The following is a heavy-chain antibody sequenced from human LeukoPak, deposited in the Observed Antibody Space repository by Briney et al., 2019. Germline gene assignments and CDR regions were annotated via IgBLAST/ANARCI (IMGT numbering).Heavy chain of an antibody. V-gene: IGHV4-59*01. CDR1: GGSISSYY. CDR3: ARDVFCGGDCYSDY. Sequence: SETLSLTCTVSGGSISSYYWSWIRQPPGKGLEWIGYIYYSGSTKYNPSLKSRVTIPVDTSKNQFSLKLSSVTAADTAVYYCARDVFCGGDCYSDYWGQGTLVTVSS. J-gene: IGHJ4*02. D-gene: IGHD2-21*02. CDR2: IYYSGST.